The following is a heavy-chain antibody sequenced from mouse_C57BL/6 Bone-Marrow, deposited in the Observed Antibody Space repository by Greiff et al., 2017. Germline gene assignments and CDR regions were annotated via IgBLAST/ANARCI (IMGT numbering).Heavy chain of an antibody. V-gene: IGHV15-2*01. J-gene: IGHJ1*03. CDR2: ILPSIGRT. D-gene: IGHD1-1*01. CDR1: DSEVFPIAY. Sequence: QVQLQQSGSELRSPGSSVKLSCKDFDSEVFPIAYMSWVRQKPGHGFEWIGGILPSIGRTIYGEKFEDKATLDADTLSNTAYLELNSLTSEDSAIYYGARDYYGSSYWYFDVWGTGTTVTVSS. CDR3: ARDYYGSSYWYFDV.